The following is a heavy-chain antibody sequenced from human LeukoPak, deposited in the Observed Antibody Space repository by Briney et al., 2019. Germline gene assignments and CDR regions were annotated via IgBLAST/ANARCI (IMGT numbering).Heavy chain of an antibody. V-gene: IGHV1-2*06. Sequence: ASVKVSCKASGYTFTGYYMHWVRQAPGQGLEWMGRINPNSGGTNYAQKFQGRVTMTRDTSISTAYMELSSLRSEDTAVYYCARVGIVFRGFHSVVRGGYWFDPWGQGTLVTVSS. D-gene: IGHD3-10*01. CDR3: ARVGIVFRGFHSVVRGGYWFDP. CDR1: GYTFTGYY. J-gene: IGHJ5*02. CDR2: INPNSGGT.